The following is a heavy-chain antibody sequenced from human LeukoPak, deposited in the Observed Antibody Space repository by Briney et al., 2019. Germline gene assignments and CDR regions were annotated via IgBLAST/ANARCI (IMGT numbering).Heavy chain of an antibody. V-gene: IGHV3-30-3*02. J-gene: IGHJ4*02. Sequence: PGGSLRLSCAASGFTFSDYAMHWVRQAPGKGLEWVAVISKDGSDKYYPGSVRGRFTISRDNSKNTLYLQMNSLRAEDTAVYYCANEIRPNDYWGQGTQVTASS. CDR2: ISKDGSDK. D-gene: IGHD4-17*01. CDR3: ANEIRPNDY. CDR1: GFTFSDYA.